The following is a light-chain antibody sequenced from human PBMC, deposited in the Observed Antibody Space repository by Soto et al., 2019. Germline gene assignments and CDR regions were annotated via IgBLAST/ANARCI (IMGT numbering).Light chain of an antibody. Sequence: QSVLTQPPSASGTPGQTVTISCSGSSSNIGLNDVHWYRQLSGTAPQILIYDTNQQATGVPDRFSGSRSGTSASLAIHGLQSEDEADYYCSSYTDVVTLEVFGPGTKVTVL. J-gene: IGLJ1*01. CDR2: DTN. V-gene: IGLV1-44*01. CDR1: SSNIGLND. CDR3: SSYTDVVTLEV.